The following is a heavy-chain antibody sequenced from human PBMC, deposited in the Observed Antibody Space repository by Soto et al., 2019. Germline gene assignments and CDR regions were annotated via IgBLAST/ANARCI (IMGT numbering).Heavy chain of an antibody. V-gene: IGHV1-2*06. CDR3: ARGRHTAMVYHRRIA. D-gene: IGHD5-18*01. J-gene: IGHJ6*02. CDR2: INLNSGGT. Sequence: QGLEWMGRINLNSGGTNYVQKFQGRVTMTRDTSISTAYMELRRLRSEDTAVYYCARGRHTAMVYHRRIACGQGTTVPVSS.